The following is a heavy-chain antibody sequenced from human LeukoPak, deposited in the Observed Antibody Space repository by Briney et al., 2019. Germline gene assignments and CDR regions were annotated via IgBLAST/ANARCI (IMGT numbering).Heavy chain of an antibody. CDR1: GGSFSGYY. CDR2: INHSGST. J-gene: IGHJ2*01. D-gene: IGHD1-1*01. Sequence: SETLSLTCAVYGGSFSGYYWSWIRPPPGKGLEWIGEINHSGSTNYNPSLKSRVTISIDTSKNQFSLKLSSVTAADTAVYYCARRYPYDLWGRGTLVTVSS. V-gene: IGHV4-34*01. CDR3: ARRYPYDL.